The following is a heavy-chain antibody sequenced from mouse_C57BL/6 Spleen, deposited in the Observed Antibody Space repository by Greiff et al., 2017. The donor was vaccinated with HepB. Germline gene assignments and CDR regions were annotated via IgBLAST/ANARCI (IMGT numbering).Heavy chain of an antibody. V-gene: IGHV5-16*01. CDR2: INYDGSST. CDR3: ARGEFFDY. Sequence: EVMFVESEGGLVQPGSSMKLSCTASGFTFSDYYMAWVRQVPEKGLEWVANINYDGSSTYYLDSLKSRFIISRDNAKNILYLQMSSLKSEDTATYYCARGEFFDYWGQGTTLTVSS. CDR1: GFTFSDYY. J-gene: IGHJ2*01.